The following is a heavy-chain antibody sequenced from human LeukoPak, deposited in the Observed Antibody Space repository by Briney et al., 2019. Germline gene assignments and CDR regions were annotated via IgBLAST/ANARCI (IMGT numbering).Heavy chain of an antibody. CDR2: INHRGST. CDR1: GESLSKYY. V-gene: IGHV4-34*01. J-gene: IGHJ4*02. D-gene: IGHD1-26*01. Sequence: SETLSLTCAVYGESLSKYYWTWIRQSPGKGLEWIGEINHRGSTNHNPSLKSRDTLSVDTSKHQFSLKLTSVTAADAAVYYCASSVGSTDYWGQGTLVTVSS. CDR3: ASSVGSTDY.